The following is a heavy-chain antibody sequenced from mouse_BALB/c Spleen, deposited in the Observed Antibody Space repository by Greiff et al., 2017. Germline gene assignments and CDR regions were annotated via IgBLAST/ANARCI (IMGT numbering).Heavy chain of an antibody. D-gene: IGHD2-4*01. J-gene: IGHJ3*01. CDR3: ARHGPSTMITTWFAY. V-gene: IGHV5-6*01. Sequence: EVTLVESGGDLVKPGGSLKLSCAASGFTFSSYGMSWVRQTPDKRLEWVATISSGGSYTYYPDSVKGRFTISRDNAKNTLYLQMSSLKSEDTAMYYCARHGPSTMITTWFAYWGQGTLVTVSA. CDR1: GFTFSSYG. CDR2: ISSGGSYT.